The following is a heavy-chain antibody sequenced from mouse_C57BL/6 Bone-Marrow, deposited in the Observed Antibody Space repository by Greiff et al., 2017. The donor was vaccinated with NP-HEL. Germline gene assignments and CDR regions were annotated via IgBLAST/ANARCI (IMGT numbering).Heavy chain of an antibody. CDR3: ARDYYGSRVAY. V-gene: IGHV1-81*01. CDR1: GYTFTSYG. CDR2: IYPRSGNT. J-gene: IGHJ3*01. D-gene: IGHD1-1*01. Sequence: QVQLKQSGAELARPGASVKLSCKASGYTFTSYGISWVKQSTGQGLEWIGEIYPRSGNTYYNEKFKGKATLTADKSSSTAYMELRSLTSEDSAVYFCARDYYGSRVAYWGQGTLVTVSA.